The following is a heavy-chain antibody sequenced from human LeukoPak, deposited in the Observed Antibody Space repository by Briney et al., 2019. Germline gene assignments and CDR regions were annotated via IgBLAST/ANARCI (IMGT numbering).Heavy chain of an antibody. CDR1: EFTFSSYA. V-gene: IGHV3-30*04. D-gene: IGHD3-10*01. CDR2: ISYDGSNK. Sequence: GGSLRLSCAASEFTFSSYAMHWVRQAPGKGLEWVAVISYDGSNKYYADSVKGRFTTSRDNSKNTLYLQMNSLRAEDTAVYYCARAYGSGSYYDGNWFDPWGQGTLVTVSS. CDR3: ARAYGSGSYYDGNWFDP. J-gene: IGHJ5*02.